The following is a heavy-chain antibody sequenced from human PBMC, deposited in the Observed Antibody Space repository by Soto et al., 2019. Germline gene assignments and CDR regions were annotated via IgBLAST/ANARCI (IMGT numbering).Heavy chain of an antibody. J-gene: IGHJ4*02. V-gene: IGHV3-13*01. Sequence: GGSLRLSCAASGFTFSSYDMHWVRQATGKGLEWVSAIGTAGDTYYPGSVKGRFTISRENAKNSLYLQMNSLRAGDTAVYYCARGRTYCTNGVCYFDYWGQGTLVTVSS. CDR3: ARGRTYCTNGVCYFDY. CDR2: IGTAGDT. D-gene: IGHD2-8*01. CDR1: GFTFSSYD.